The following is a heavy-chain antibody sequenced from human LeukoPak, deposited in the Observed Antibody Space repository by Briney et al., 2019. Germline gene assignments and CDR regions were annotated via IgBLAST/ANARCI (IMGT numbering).Heavy chain of an antibody. D-gene: IGHD3-10*01. CDR1: GDSINSASYH. J-gene: IGHJ4*02. V-gene: IGHV4-61*02. Sequence: SQTLSLTCTVSGDSINSASYHWTWIRQPAGKGLEWIGRVSTSGSTYYNPSLESRVTISVDTSKNQFSLKLSSVTAADTAVYYCARDPANYGSGSYPLDYWGQGTLVTVSS. CDR3: ARDPANYGSGSYPLDY. CDR2: VSTSGST.